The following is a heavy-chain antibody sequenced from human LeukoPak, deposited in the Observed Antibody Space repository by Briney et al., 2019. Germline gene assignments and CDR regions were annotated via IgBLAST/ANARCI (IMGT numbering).Heavy chain of an antibody. D-gene: IGHD2-2*01. Sequence: PGGSLRLSCGASGFSFSSYGMHWVRQAPGKGLEWVAVISTDGSNKHSVDSVKGRLTISRDNSKNTLYLQMNSLRAEDTAVYYCAKIVPATVDYWGQGTLVTVSS. CDR1: GFSFSSYG. J-gene: IGHJ4*02. CDR3: AKIVPATVDY. V-gene: IGHV3-30*18. CDR2: ISTDGSNK.